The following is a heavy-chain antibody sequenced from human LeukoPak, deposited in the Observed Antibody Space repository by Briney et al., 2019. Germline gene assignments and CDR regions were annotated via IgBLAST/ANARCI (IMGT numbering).Heavy chain of an antibody. CDR1: GFTFRDYW. D-gene: IGHD3-3*02. V-gene: IGHV3-7*04. CDR2: IKEDGRET. Sequence: GGSLRLSCVVSGFTFRDYWMSWVRQAPGKGLEWVANIKEDGRETYYADSVEGRFTISRDNAKKTVYLQMSSLRADDTAVHYCAGERDLATVWDIFGYWGQGALVTVSS. J-gene: IGHJ4*02. CDR3: AGERDLATVWDIFGY.